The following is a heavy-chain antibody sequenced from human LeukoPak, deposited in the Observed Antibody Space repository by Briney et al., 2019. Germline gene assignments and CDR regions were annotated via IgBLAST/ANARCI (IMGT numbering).Heavy chain of an antibody. Sequence: SESLSLTCTVSGGSISSYYWGWIRQPSGKGLEWIGSIYYSGSTYYNPSLKSRVTISVDTSKNQFSLKLSSVTAADTAVYYCARRRYSSGLHWGQGTLVTVSS. CDR3: ARRRYSSGLH. D-gene: IGHD3-22*01. J-gene: IGHJ1*01. CDR1: GGSISSYY. V-gene: IGHV4-39*01. CDR2: IYYSGST.